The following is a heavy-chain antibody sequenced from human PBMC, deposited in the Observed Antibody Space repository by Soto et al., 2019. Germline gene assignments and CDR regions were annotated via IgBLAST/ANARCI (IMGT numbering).Heavy chain of an antibody. J-gene: IGHJ6*02. Sequence: QVQLQESGPGLVRPSETLSLACTVSGASVSTYYWNWIRQPPGQGLKWIGYIYYNGITNYNSSLQSRDTISQDSSKNELLLQLRPVTAADTAVYYCATTRVENLYYNGLDVWGQGTTVTVSS. CDR1: GASVSTYY. CDR3: ATTRVENLYYNGLDV. CDR2: IYYNGIT. V-gene: IGHV4-59*02. D-gene: IGHD2-15*01.